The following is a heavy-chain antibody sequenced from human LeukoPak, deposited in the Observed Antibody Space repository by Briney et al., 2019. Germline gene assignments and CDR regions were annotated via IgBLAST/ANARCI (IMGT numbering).Heavy chain of an antibody. CDR3: ARDSSRRPQNYDILTGFYTDS. CDR2: INPKIGGT. CDR1: GYSFTDYY. J-gene: IGHJ4*02. D-gene: IGHD3-9*01. V-gene: IGHV1-2*02. Sequence: ASVKVSCKASGYSFTDYYIHWVRQAPGQGPEWMGWINPKIGGTHYAQKFQGRVTMTSDTYSATARMDLGTLTTDDTAIYYCARDSSRRPQNYDILTGFYTDSWGQGTLVTVSS.